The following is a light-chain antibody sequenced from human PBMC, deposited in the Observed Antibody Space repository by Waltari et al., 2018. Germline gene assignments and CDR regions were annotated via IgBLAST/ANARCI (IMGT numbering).Light chain of an antibody. CDR1: GSDIGGYNY. CDR2: DFA. Sequence: QSALTQPRSVSGSLGQSVTISCTGTGSDIGGYNYVPWYQQHPDKVPKLIIFDFAKRPAGVPDRFPGSKSGNTASLTISGLQAEDEADYYCCSYAGSYTFVFGVGTKVSVV. CDR3: CSYAGSYTFV. V-gene: IGLV2-11*01. J-gene: IGLJ1*01.